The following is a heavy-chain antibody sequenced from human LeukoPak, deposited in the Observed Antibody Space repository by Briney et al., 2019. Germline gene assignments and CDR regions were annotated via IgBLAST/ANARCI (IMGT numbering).Heavy chain of an antibody. CDR2: IYTSGST. CDR3: AGAPTYYGSGDY. V-gene: IGHV4-61*02. D-gene: IGHD3-10*01. J-gene: IGHJ4*02. Sequence: PSETLSLTCTVSGGSISSGSYYWSWIRQPAGKGLEWIGRIYTSGSTNYNPSLKSRVTISVDTSKNQFSLKLSSVTAADTAAYYCAGAPTYYGSGDYWGQGTLVTVSS. CDR1: GGSISSGSYY.